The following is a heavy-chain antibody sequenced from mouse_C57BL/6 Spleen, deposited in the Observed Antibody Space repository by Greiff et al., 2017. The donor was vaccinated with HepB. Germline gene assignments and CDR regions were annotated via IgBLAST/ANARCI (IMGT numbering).Heavy chain of an antibody. J-gene: IGHJ2*01. CDR3: SLRRRY. Sequence: EVMLVESGAELVRPGASVKLSCTASGFNFKDYYMHWVKQRPEQGLEWIGWIDPDNGDTKYASKFQGKATITADTSSNTAYLQLSSLTSEDTAVYYCSLRRRYWGKGTTLTVSS. D-gene: IGHD1-1*01. CDR1: GFNFKDYY. V-gene: IGHV14-4*01. CDR2: IDPDNGDT.